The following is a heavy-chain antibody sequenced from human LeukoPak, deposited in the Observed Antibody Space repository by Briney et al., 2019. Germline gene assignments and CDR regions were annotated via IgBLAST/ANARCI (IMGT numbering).Heavy chain of an antibody. CDR1: GFTFSSYG. J-gene: IGHJ3*02. D-gene: IGHD2-15*01. Sequence: GGSLRLSCAASGFTFSSYGMSWVRQAPGKGLEWVSAISGSGGSTYYADSVKGRFTISRDNSKNTLYLQMNSLRAEDTAVYYCAKDSLQLILIDAFDIWGQGTMVTVSS. CDR2: ISGSGGST. V-gene: IGHV3-23*01. CDR3: AKDSLQLILIDAFDI.